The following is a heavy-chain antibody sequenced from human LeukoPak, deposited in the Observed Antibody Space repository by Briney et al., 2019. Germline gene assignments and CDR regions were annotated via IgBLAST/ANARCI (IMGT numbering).Heavy chain of an antibody. CDR3: ARDTAVAGTSMDY. CDR1: GFTFSSYS. V-gene: IGHV3-21*01. J-gene: IGHJ4*02. Sequence: GGSLRLSCAASGFTFSSYSMNWVRQAPGKGLEWVSSISSSSSYIYYADSVKGRFTISRDNAKNSLYLQMNSLGAEDTAVYYCARDTAVAGTSMDYWGQGTLVTVSS. CDR2: ISSSSSYI. D-gene: IGHD6-19*01.